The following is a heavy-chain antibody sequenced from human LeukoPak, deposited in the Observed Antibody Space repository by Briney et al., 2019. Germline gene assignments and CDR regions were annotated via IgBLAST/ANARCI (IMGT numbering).Heavy chain of an antibody. CDR1: RFNFRNYG. Sequence: GGSLRLSCVASRFNFRNYGMHWVRQAPGKGLEWVAVISYDGNNKYYADSVKGRFTVSRDKNTLYLQLNSLRPEDTAVYYCAKDRGGPGAYYFDYWGQGTLVTVSS. J-gene: IGHJ4*02. CDR2: ISYDGNNK. CDR3: AKDRGGPGAYYFDY. D-gene: IGHD2-15*01. V-gene: IGHV3-30*18.